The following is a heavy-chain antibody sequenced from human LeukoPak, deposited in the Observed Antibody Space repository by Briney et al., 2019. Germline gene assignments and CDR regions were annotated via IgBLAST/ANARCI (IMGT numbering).Heavy chain of an antibody. D-gene: IGHD4-23*01. Sequence: GGSLRLSCAASGFTFSSYWMHWVRQAPGKGLVWVSRINSDGSSTSYADSVKGRFTISRDNAKNTLYLQMNSLRAEDTAVYYCARRAYYGGNSWVLRVHYYMDVWGKGTTVTVSS. V-gene: IGHV3-74*01. CDR3: ARRAYYGGNSWVLRVHYYMDV. CDR2: INSDGSST. J-gene: IGHJ6*03. CDR1: GFTFSSYW.